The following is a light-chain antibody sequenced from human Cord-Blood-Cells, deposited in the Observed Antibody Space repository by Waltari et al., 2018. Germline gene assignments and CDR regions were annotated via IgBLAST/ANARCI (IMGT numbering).Light chain of an antibody. V-gene: IGLV2-23*01. CDR3: CSYAGSSNVV. J-gene: IGLJ2*01. Sequence: QSALTQPASVSGSPGQSITISCTGTSSDVGSYNLVSWYQQHPGKAPKLMIYEGSKRPSGVSNRFSGSKSGNTYSLTISGLQAEDEADYYCCSYAGSSNVVFGGGTKLTVL. CDR2: EGS. CDR1: SSDVGSYNL.